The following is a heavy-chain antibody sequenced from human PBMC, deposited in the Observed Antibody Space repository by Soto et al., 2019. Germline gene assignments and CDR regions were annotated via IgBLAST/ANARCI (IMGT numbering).Heavy chain of an antibody. CDR1: GGSISSSSYY. Sequence: ETLSLTCTVSGGSISSSSYYWGWIRQPPGKGLEWIGSIYYSGSTYYNPSLKSRVTISVDTSKNQFSLKLSSVTAADTAVYYCARQGGIVASFDYWGQGTLVTVSS. CDR3: ARQGGIVASFDY. V-gene: IGHV4-39*01. J-gene: IGHJ4*02. D-gene: IGHD5-12*01. CDR2: IYYSGST.